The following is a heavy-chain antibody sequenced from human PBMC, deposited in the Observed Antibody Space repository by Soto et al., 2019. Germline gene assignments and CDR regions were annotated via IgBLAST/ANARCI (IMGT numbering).Heavy chain of an antibody. J-gene: IGHJ4*02. D-gene: IGHD3-22*01. Sequence: ASVKVSCKASGYTFTSYYMHWVLQAPGEGLEWMGIINPSGGSTSYAQKFQGRVTMTRDTSTSTVYMELSSLRSEDTAVYYCARDRGYYYDSSGYYLGYWGQGTLVTSPQ. CDR2: INPSGGST. CDR3: ARDRGYYYDSSGYYLGY. CDR1: GYTFTSYY. V-gene: IGHV1-46*01.